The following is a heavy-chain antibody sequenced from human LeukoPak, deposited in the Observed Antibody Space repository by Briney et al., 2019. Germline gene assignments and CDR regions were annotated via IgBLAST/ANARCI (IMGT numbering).Heavy chain of an antibody. Sequence: ASVKVSCKASGYTFTGYYMHWVRQAPGQGLEWMGWINPNSGGTNYAQKFQGRVTTTRDTSISTAYMELSRLRSDDTAVYYCARGGVVVPAAMVDYWGQGTLVTVSS. V-gene: IGHV1-2*02. J-gene: IGHJ4*02. CDR3: ARGGVVVPAAMVDY. CDR2: INPNSGGT. D-gene: IGHD2-2*01. CDR1: GYTFTGYY.